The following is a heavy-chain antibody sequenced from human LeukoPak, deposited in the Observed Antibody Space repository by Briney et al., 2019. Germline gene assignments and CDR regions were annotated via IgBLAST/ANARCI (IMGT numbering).Heavy chain of an antibody. J-gene: IGHJ4*02. V-gene: IGHV1-18*01. Sequence: ASVKVSCKASGYTFTSYGISWVRQAPGQGLEWMGWISAYNGNTNYAQELQGRVTMTTDTSTSTAYMELRSLRSDDTAVYYCARDLRLTIFGVVIFGCWGQGTLVTVSS. CDR1: GYTFTSYG. CDR2: ISAYNGNT. D-gene: IGHD3-3*01. CDR3: ARDLRLTIFGVVIFGC.